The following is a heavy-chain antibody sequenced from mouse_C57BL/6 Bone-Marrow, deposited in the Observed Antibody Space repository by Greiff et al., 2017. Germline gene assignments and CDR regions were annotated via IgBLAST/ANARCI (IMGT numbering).Heavy chain of an antibody. CDR1: GYTFTSYW. CDR2: IDPSDSYT. CDR3: ARYYGNCEFAWFAY. Sequence: QVHVKQPGAELVKPGASVKLSCKASGYTFTSYWMKWVKQRPGQGLEWIGEIDPSDSYTNYNPKFKGKATLTVDTSSSTAYMQLSSLTSEDSAVYYCARYYGNCEFAWFAYWGQGTLVTVSA. D-gene: IGHD2-1*01. J-gene: IGHJ3*01. V-gene: IGHV1-50*01.